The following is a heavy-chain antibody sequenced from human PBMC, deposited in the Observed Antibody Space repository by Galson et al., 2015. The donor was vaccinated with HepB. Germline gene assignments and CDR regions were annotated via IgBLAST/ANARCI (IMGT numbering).Heavy chain of an antibody. Sequence: SLRLSCAAPGFNFSTYGIHCVRQAPGKGLDWVAVIWYDGSKKYSAGSVKGRFTISRDNSKKTLYLEMNSLRAEDTAVYFCASATTGVGCDIWGQGTMVTVSS. CDR1: GFNFSTYG. D-gene: IGHD1-14*01. V-gene: IGHV3-33*01. CDR3: ASATTGVGCDI. J-gene: IGHJ3*02. CDR2: IWYDGSKK.